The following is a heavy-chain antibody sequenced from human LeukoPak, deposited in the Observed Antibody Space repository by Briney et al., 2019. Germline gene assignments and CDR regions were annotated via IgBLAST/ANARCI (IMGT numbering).Heavy chain of an antibody. CDR1: GFTFSSYW. Sequence: PGGSLRLSCAASGFTFSSYWMSWVRQAPGKGLEWVANIKQDGSEKYYVDSVKGRFTISRDNAKNSLYLQMNSLRAEDTAVYYCARGPRYYYDSSGYSYFDYWGQGTLVTVSS. J-gene: IGHJ4*02. CDR3: ARGPRYYYDSSGYSYFDY. CDR2: IKQDGSEK. V-gene: IGHV3-7*01. D-gene: IGHD3-22*01.